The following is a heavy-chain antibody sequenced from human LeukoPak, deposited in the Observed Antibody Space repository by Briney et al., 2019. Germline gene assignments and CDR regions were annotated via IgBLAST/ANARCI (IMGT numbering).Heavy chain of an antibody. D-gene: IGHD5-24*01. J-gene: IGHJ4*02. Sequence: PGGSLRLSCAASGFTFDDYAMHWVRQAPGKGLEWVSGISWNSGSIGYADSVKGRFTISRDNAKNSLYLQMNSLRAEDTALYYCAKDGRVRGNGYNPDYWGQGTLVTVSS. CDR1: GFTFDDYA. V-gene: IGHV3-9*01. CDR2: ISWNSGSI. CDR3: AKDGRVRGNGYNPDY.